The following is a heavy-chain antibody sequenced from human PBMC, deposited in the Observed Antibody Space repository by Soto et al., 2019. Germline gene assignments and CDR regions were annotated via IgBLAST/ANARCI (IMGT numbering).Heavy chain of an antibody. V-gene: IGHV3-21*01. CDR1: GFTFSSYS. Sequence: EVQLVESGGGLVKPGGSLRLSCAASGFTFSSYSMNWVRQAPGKGLEWVSSISSSSSYIYYADSVKRGFTISRDNAKNALYLQMNSLRAEDTAVYYCARDVYSSSRYFDYWGQGTLVSVSS. CDR2: ISSSSSYI. CDR3: ARDVYSSSRYFDY. J-gene: IGHJ4*02. D-gene: IGHD6-6*01.